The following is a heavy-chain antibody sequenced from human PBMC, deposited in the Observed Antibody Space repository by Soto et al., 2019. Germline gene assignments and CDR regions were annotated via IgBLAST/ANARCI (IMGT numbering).Heavy chain of an antibody. CDR1: GYTLTELS. Sequence: ASVKVSCKVSGYTLTELSMHWVRQAPGKGLEWMGGFDPEDGETIYAQKFQGRVTMTEDTSTDTAYMELSSLRSGDTAVYYCATASSGSYLWRGMDVWGQGTTVTVSS. V-gene: IGHV1-24*01. D-gene: IGHD3-10*01. CDR2: FDPEDGET. J-gene: IGHJ6*02. CDR3: ATASSGSYLWRGMDV.